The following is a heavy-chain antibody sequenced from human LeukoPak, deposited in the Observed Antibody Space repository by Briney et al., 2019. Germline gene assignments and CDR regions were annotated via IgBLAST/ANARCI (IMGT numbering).Heavy chain of an antibody. J-gene: IGHJ4*02. CDR3: AREAQTETYYYDSSGYTRDDY. Sequence: SETLSLTCTVSGGSISSYYWSWIWQPAGTALEWIGRIYTSGTITYNPSLKSRVTMSVDTSKNQFSLKLSSVTAADTAVYYCAREAQTETYYYDSSGYTRDDYWGQGTLVTVSS. D-gene: IGHD3-22*01. V-gene: IGHV4-4*07. CDR1: GGSISSYY. CDR2: IYTSGTI.